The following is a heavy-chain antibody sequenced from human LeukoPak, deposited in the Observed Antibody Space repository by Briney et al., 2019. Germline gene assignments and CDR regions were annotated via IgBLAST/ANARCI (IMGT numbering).Heavy chain of an antibody. D-gene: IGHD3-3*01. CDR2: INHSGST. V-gene: IGHV4-34*01. Sequence: SETLSLTCAVYGGSFSGYYWSWIRQPPGKGLEWIGEINHSGSTNYNPSLKSRVTISVDTSKNQFSLKLSSVTAADTAVYYCARGTIFDYWGQGTLVTVSS. CDR1: GGSFSGYY. CDR3: ARGTIFDY. J-gene: IGHJ4*02.